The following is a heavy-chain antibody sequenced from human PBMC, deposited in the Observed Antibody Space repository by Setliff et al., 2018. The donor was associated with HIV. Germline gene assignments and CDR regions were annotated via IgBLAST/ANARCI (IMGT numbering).Heavy chain of an antibody. J-gene: IGHJ3*01. CDR2: VSSSGTT. CDR3: ARVQMAYAAFDV. D-gene: IGHD4-17*01. V-gene: IGHV4-59*01. CDR1: GGSITNKY. Sequence: SETLSLTCAVSGGSITNKYWSWIRQPPGKGLEWLGYVSSSGTTNYTPSLESRLTISVDTSKNQVSLRLSSLTAADTAVYYCARVQMAYAAFDVWGQGTMVTVS.